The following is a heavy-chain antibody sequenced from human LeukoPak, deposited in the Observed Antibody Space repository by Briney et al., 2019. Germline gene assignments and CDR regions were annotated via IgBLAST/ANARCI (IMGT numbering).Heavy chain of an antibody. CDR1: GGSFSGYY. V-gene: IGHV4-34*01. J-gene: IGHJ1*01. CDR3: WRGLFIGGWFPTRY. Sequence: ASETLSLTCAVYGGSFSGYYWSWIRQPPGKGLEWIGEINHSGSTNYNPSLKSRVTISVDTSKNQFFQKLNSVTAADPAVFYLWRGLFIGGWFPTRYWGKGTLVTVSS. CDR2: INHSGST. D-gene: IGHD3-10*01.